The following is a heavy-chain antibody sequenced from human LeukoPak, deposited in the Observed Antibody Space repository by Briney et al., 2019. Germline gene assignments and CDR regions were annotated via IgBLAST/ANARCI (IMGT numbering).Heavy chain of an antibody. J-gene: IGHJ3*02. CDR2: IYYSGST. D-gene: IGHD4-23*01. CDR1: GGSISSSSYY. CDR3: ASPYGGNVDDAFDI. Sequence: SETLSLTCTVSGGSISSSSYYWGWIRQPPGKGLEWIGSIYYSGSTYYNPSLKSRVTISVDTSKNQFSLKLSSVTAADTAVYYCASPYGGNVDDAFDIWGQGTMVTVSS. V-gene: IGHV4-39*07.